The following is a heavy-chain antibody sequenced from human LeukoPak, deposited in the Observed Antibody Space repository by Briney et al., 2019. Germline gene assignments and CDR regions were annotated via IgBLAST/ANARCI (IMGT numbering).Heavy chain of an antibody. CDR3: ARDYDSSGYLSDYFDY. CDR1: GFTFSSYS. CDR2: ISSSSGTI. D-gene: IGHD3-22*01. J-gene: IGHJ4*02. Sequence: GGSLRLSCAASGFTFSSYSMNWVRQAPGKGLEWVSYISSSSGTIYYAGSVKGRFTISRDNAKDSLFLQMNSLRDEDTAVYYCARDYDSSGYLSDYFDYWGQGTLVTVSS. V-gene: IGHV3-48*02.